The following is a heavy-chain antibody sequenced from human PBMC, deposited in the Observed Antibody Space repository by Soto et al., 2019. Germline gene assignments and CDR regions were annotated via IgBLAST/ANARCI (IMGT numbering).Heavy chain of an antibody. CDR2: VYHNGGA. J-gene: IGHJ5*01. CDR1: GVSIHNSHSF. Sequence: SETLSLTCTVSGVSIHNSHSFWSWIRQPPGKGLQFIASVYHNGGAHYNSSLKSRVTISVDTANNQVSLRMRSLTAADTAFYYCGRVVEGATRHTDPDSWGQGILVTVSS. V-gene: IGHV4-39*01. D-gene: IGHD2-21*01. CDR3: GRVVEGATRHTDPDS.